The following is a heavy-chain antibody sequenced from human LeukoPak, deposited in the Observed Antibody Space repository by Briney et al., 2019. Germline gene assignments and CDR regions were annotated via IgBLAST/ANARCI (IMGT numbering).Heavy chain of an antibody. J-gene: IGHJ6*02. CDR2: IQSDGNEK. Sequence: GGSLRLSCAASGFTFSSYAMSWVRQAPGKGLEWVANIQSDGNEKNYIDSVQGRFTISRDNAKTSLYLQMNSLRAEDTAVYYCARDSAVATYYGVDVWGQGTTVTVSS. D-gene: IGHD6-19*01. V-gene: IGHV3-7*01. CDR1: GFTFSSYA. CDR3: ARDSAVATYYGVDV.